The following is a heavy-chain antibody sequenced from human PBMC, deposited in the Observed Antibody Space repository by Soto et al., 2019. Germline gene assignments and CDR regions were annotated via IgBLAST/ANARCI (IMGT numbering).Heavy chain of an antibody. V-gene: IGHV3-23*01. Sequence: GGSLRLSCAASGFTFSSYAMSWVRQAPGKGLEWVSAISGSGGSTYYADSVKGRFTISRDNSKNTLYLQMNSLRAEDTAVYYCAKDKTETASYEPYYGSGSYYDYWGQGTLVTVSS. J-gene: IGHJ4*02. D-gene: IGHD3-10*01. CDR1: GFTFSSYA. CDR3: AKDKTETASYEPYYGSGSYYDY. CDR2: ISGSGGST.